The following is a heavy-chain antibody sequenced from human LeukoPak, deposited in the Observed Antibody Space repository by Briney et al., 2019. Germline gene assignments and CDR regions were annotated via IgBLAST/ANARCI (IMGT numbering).Heavy chain of an antibody. V-gene: IGHV4-61*01. CDR3: ARDTPPSPYYDFWSGLAFDI. Sequence: SETLSLTCAVSGYSISSGYYWGWIRQPPGKGLEWIGYIYYSGSTNYNPSLKSRVTISVDTSKNQFSLKLSSVTAADTAVYYCARDTPPSPYYDFWSGLAFDIWGQGTMVTVSS. CDR1: GYSISSGYY. J-gene: IGHJ3*02. D-gene: IGHD3-3*01. CDR2: IYYSGST.